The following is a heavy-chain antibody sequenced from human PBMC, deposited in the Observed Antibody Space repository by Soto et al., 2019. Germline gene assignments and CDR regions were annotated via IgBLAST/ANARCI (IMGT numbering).Heavy chain of an antibody. CDR2: IIPIFGTA. V-gene: IGHV1-69*13. Sequence: ASVKVSCKASGGTFSSYAISWVRQAPGQGPEWMGGIIPIFGTANYAQKFQGRVTITADESTSTAYMELSSLRSEDTAVYYCARDLCYYDSSASRNAFDIWGQGTMVTVSS. J-gene: IGHJ3*02. CDR3: ARDLCYYDSSASRNAFDI. D-gene: IGHD3-22*01. CDR1: GGTFSSYA.